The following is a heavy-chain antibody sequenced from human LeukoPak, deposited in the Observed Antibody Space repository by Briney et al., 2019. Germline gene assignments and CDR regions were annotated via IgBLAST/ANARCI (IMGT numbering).Heavy chain of an antibody. V-gene: IGHV1-69*05. CDR1: GGTFSSYA. CDR3: ARAVIVVVPAAMEGDTAMVTYFDY. CDR2: IIPIFGTA. J-gene: IGHJ4*02. Sequence: GASVKVSCKASGGTFSSYAISWVRQAPGQGLEWMGGIIPIFGTANYAQKFQGRVTITTDESTSTAYMELSSLRSEDTAVYYCARAVIVVVPAAMEGDTAMVTYFDYWGQGTLVTVSS. D-gene: IGHD2-2*01.